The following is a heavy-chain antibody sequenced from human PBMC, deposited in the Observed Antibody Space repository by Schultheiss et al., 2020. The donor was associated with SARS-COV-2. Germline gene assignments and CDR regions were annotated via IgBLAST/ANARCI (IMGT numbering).Heavy chain of an antibody. CDR1: GGTFSSYA. D-gene: IGHD5/OR15-5a*01. J-gene: IGHJ6*02. Sequence: SVKVSCKASGGTFSSYAISWVRQAPGQGLEWMGGIIPIFGTANYAQKFQGRVTITADKSTSTAYMELSSLRSEDTAVYYCARTAANIYDFLDYYGMDVWGQGTTVTVSS. CDR3: ARTAANIYDFLDYYGMDV. CDR2: IIPIFGTA. V-gene: IGHV1-69*06.